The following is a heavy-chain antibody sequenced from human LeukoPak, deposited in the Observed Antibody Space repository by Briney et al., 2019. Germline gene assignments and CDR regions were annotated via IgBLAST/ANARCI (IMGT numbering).Heavy chain of an antibody. CDR1: GFTFSSYA. Sequence: GGSLRLSCAASGFTFSSYAMHWVRQAPGKGLEWVAVISYDGSNKYYADSVKGRFTISGDDSKNTLYLQMNSLRAEDTAVYYCARDQGYCGGDCYPTTYFDYWGQGTLVTVSS. D-gene: IGHD2-21*02. CDR2: ISYDGSNK. J-gene: IGHJ4*02. V-gene: IGHV3-30*04. CDR3: ARDQGYCGGDCYPTTYFDY.